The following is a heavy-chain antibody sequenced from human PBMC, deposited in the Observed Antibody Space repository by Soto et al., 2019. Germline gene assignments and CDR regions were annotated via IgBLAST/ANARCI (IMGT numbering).Heavy chain of an antibody. CDR3: AREGVWGSFRSYSYYGMHV. Sequence: QVQLVQSGAEVKEPGASVKVSCKAYGYTFPNYGISWVRQAPGQGLEWMGWIGPNTGNTNYEQKLQGRVTMTKDTSTGTDYMELRSLTSDDAAVYYCAREGVWGSFRSYSYYGMHVWGQGTTVTVSS. V-gene: IGHV1-18*01. D-gene: IGHD3-16*02. CDR1: GYTFPNYG. CDR2: IGPNTGNT. J-gene: IGHJ6*02.